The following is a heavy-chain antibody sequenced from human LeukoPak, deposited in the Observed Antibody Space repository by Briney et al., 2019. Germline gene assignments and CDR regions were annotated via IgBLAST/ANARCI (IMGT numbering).Heavy chain of an antibody. CDR1: GGSISSGGYS. CDR3: ARVEPGSYYKPFDY. CDR2: MYYSGST. Sequence: SETLSLTCAVSGGSISSGGYSWSWIRQPPGKGLEWIGSMYYSGSTYYNPSLKSRVTISVDTSKNQFSLKLSSVTAADTAVYYCARVEPGSYYKPFDYWGQGTLVTVSS. V-gene: IGHV4-39*07. D-gene: IGHD3-10*01. J-gene: IGHJ4*02.